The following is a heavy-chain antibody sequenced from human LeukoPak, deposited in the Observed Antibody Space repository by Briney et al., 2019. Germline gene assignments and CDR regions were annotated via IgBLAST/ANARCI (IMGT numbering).Heavy chain of an antibody. V-gene: IGHV4-39*06. CDR1: GGSISSSSYY. CDR2: IYYSGST. Sequence: PSETLSLTCTVSGGSISSSSYYWGWIRQPPGKGLEWMGSIYYSGSTYYNPSLKSRVTISVDTSKNQFPLKLSSVTAADTAVYYCARWGMVRGVFRFDPWGQGTLVTVSS. CDR3: ARWGMVRGVFRFDP. D-gene: IGHD3-10*01. J-gene: IGHJ5*02.